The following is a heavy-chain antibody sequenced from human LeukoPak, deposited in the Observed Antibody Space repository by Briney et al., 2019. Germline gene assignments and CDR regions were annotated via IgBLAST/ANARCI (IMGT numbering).Heavy chain of an antibody. CDR2: IYWDGDR. CDR3: AHRKNYYDSSVFDY. D-gene: IGHD3-22*01. CDR1: GFSLNTRGVG. J-gene: IGHJ4*02. V-gene: IGHV2-5*02. Sequence: SGPTLVNPTQTLTLTCTFSGFSLNTRGVGVGWIRQPPGRALEWLALIYWDGDRRYSPSLKSRLTITKDTSKNEVVLTMTNMDPVDTATYYCAHRKNYYDSSVFDYWGQGTLVTVSS.